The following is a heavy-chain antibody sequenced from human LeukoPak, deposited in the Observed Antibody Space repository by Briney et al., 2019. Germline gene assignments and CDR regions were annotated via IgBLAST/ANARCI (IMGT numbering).Heavy chain of an antibody. V-gene: IGHV4-34*01. D-gene: IGHD6-13*01. CDR3: ARGVVAATEIDY. Sequence: SETLSLTCTVSGGSISYYYWSWIRQPPGKGLEWIGEINHSGSTNYNPSLKSRVTISVDTSKNQFSLKLSSVTAADTAVYYCARGVVAATEIDYWGQGTLVTVSS. CDR1: GGSISYYY. CDR2: INHSGST. J-gene: IGHJ4*02.